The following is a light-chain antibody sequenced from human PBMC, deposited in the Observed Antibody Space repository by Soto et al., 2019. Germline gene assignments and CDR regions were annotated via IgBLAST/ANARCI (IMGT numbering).Light chain of an antibody. CDR3: SSYAGTKTLV. Sequence: QSALPQPPSASGSPGQSVTISCTGTISDLGTYYYVSWYQQHPGKAPKLIIYEVSERPSGVPDRFSGSKSGNTASLTVSGLQAEDEAHYYCSSYAGTKTLVFGGGTKLTVL. CDR1: ISDLGTYYY. V-gene: IGLV2-8*01. CDR2: EVS. J-gene: IGLJ2*01.